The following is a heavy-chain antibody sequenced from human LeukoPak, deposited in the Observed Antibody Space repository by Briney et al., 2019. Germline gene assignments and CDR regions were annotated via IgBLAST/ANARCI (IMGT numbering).Heavy chain of an antibody. D-gene: IGHD3-22*01. CDR1: GFTFDDYG. CDR3: ARDEDRYYDSSCDY. Sequence: PGGSLRLSCAASGFTFDDYGMSWVRHAPGKGLEWVSGINWNGGSTGYADSVKGRFTISRDNAKNSLCLQMNSLRAEDTALYYCARDEDRYYDSSCDYWGQRTLVTVSS. CDR2: INWNGGST. V-gene: IGHV3-20*04. J-gene: IGHJ4*02.